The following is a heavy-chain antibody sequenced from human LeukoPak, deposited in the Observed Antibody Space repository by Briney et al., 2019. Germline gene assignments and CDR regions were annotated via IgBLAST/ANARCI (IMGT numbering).Heavy chain of an antibody. D-gene: IGHD5-24*01. CDR2: IYPGDSNV. J-gene: IGHJ6*02. CDR1: GYSFTNYW. Sequence: GESLKISCKGSGYSFTNYWIGWVRQMPGEGLEWMGIIYPGDSNVRYSPFFQGQVTISPDKSISTAYLQWSGLKASDTAMYYCARQMAGGMDVWGQGTTVTVSS. V-gene: IGHV5-51*01. CDR3: ARQMAGGMDV.